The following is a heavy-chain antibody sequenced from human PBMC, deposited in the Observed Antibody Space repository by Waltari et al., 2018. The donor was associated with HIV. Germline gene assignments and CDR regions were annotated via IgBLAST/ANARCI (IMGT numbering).Heavy chain of an antibody. CDR3: ATDGGRQYGGGYFDN. V-gene: IGHV4-4*02. CDR1: GDSITSSNW. J-gene: IGHJ4*02. CDR2: IFYTGSP. D-gene: IGHD3-16*01. Sequence: QVQLQESGPGLVKTSGTLSLTCTVSGDSITSSNWWTWVRQPPGRGLEWIGEIFYTGSPDYNPSLTSRVTISIDRSNNRFSLGLNSVTAADTAVYYCATDGGRQYGGGYFDNWGRGTLVIVSS.